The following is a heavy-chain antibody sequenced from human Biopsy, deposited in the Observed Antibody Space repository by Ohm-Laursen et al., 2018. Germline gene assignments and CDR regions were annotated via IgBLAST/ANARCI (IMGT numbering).Heavy chain of an antibody. J-gene: IGHJ2*01. CDR2: IHYTGHI. Sequence: SETLSLTCTVSGDTIGTYYWNWIRQTPGKGLEWIGYIHYTGHIRINPSLNSRATISVDTSKDQFSLKLSSLTAADTAIYYCARNRVDVVKVTTIGWNFDLWGRGTLVTVS. CDR1: GDTIGTYY. CDR3: ARNRVDVVKVTTIGWNFDL. V-gene: IGHV4-59*08. D-gene: IGHD5-12*01.